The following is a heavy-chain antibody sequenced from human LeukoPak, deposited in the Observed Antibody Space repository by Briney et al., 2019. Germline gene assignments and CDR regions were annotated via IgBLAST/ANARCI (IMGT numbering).Heavy chain of an antibody. CDR1: GFTFSSYA. J-gene: IGHJ4*02. CDR2: ISGSGGST. V-gene: IGHV3-23*01. Sequence: GGSLRLSCAASGFTFSSYAMSWVRQAPGKGLEWVSAISGSGGSTYYADSVRGRFTISRDNSKNTLYLQMNSLTAEDTAVYYCAKDPGPPLLFDYWGQGTLVTVSS. CDR3: AKDPGPPLLFDY. D-gene: IGHD3-10*01.